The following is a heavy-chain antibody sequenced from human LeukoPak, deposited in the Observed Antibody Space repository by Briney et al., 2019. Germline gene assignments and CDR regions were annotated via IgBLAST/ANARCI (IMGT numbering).Heavy chain of an antibody. CDR2: ISGSGGST. D-gene: IGHD2-21*01. CDR3: AKDRAPPLFYFDY. Sequence: GAALRLSCAASGFTFSSYAMSWVRQAPGKGLEWVSAISGSGGSTYYADSVKGRFTISRDNSKNTLYLQMNSLRAEDTAVYYCAKDRAPPLFYFDYWGQGTLVTASS. CDR1: GFTFSSYA. V-gene: IGHV3-23*01. J-gene: IGHJ4*02.